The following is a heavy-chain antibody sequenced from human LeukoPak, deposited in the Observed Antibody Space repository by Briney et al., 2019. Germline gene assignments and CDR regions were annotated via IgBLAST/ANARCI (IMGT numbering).Heavy chain of an antibody. J-gene: IGHJ4*02. CDR3: ATVVTYYYDSSGYNFDY. D-gene: IGHD3-22*01. CDR2: FDPEDGET. V-gene: IGHV1-24*01. Sequence: ASVKVSCKASGYTFTIKYIHWVRQAPGKGLEWMGGFDPEDGETIYAQKFQGRVTMTEDTSTDTAYMELSRLRSEDTAVYYCATVVTYYYDSSGYNFDYWGQGTLVTVSS. CDR1: GYTFTIKY.